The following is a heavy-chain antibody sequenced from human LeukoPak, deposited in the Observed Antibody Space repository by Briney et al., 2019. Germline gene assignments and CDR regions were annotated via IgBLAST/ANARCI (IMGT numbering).Heavy chain of an antibody. CDR3: AKDNRGGWSGYFDQ. CDR2: IWHDGSSE. J-gene: IGHJ4*02. Sequence: GGSLRLSCAASGFSFSSYGIHWVRQAPGKGLEWVAVIWHDGSSEFFADSVRGRFSISRDDSKNTVYLQMNNLRAEDTALYYCAKDNRGGWSGYFDQWGQGTLVTVSS. CDR1: GFSFSSYG. V-gene: IGHV3-33*06. D-gene: IGHD6-19*01.